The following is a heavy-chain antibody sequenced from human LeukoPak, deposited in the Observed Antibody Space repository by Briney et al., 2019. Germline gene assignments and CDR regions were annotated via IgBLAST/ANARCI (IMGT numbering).Heavy chain of an antibody. Sequence: QPGRSLRLSCAASGFTFGSYAMHWVRQAPGKGLEWVAVISYDGSNKYYADSVKGRFTISRDNSKNTLYLQMNSLRAEDTAVYYCARDQGESSGWFDYWGQGTLVTVSS. CDR1: GFTFGSYA. V-gene: IGHV3-30*04. CDR3: ARDQGESSGWFDY. CDR2: ISYDGSNK. J-gene: IGHJ4*02. D-gene: IGHD6-19*01.